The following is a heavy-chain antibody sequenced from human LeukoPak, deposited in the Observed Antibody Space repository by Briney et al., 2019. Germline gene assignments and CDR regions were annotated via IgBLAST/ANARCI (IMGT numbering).Heavy chain of an antibody. V-gene: IGHV3-7*01. CDR3: ALAVAGCFSY. Sequence: GGSQRLSCVASGFTFSSYWMSWVRQAPGKGLEWVANIKQDGSEKYYVDSVKGRFTISRDNAKNSLYLQMNSLRAEDTAVYYCALAVAGCFSYWGQGTLVTVSS. D-gene: IGHD6-19*01. J-gene: IGHJ4*02. CDR1: GFTFSSYW. CDR2: IKQDGSEK.